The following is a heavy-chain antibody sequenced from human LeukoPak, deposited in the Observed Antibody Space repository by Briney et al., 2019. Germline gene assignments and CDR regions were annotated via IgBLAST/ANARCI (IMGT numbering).Heavy chain of an antibody. J-gene: IGHJ3*02. Sequence: GGSLRLSCAASGFTFSNAWMSWVRQAPGKGLEWVGRIKSKTDGGTTDYAAPVKGRFTISRDDSKNTLYLQMNSLKTEDTAVYYCTTGFDDWDAFDIWGQGTMVTVSS. CDR3: TTGFDDWDAFDI. D-gene: IGHD3-9*01. V-gene: IGHV3-15*01. CDR1: GFTFSNAW. CDR2: IKSKTDGGTT.